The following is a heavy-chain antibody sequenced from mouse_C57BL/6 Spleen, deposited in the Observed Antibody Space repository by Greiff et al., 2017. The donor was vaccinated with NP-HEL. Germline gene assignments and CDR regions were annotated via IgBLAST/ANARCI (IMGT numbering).Heavy chain of an antibody. CDR3: AGDYGSSSGHFDV. V-gene: IGHV1-81*01. CDR1: GFTFTSYG. CDR2: IYPRSGNT. Sequence: QVQLQQSGAELARPGASVKLSCKASGFTFTSYGISWVKQRTGQGLEWIGEIYPRSGNTYYNENLKGKTILTAHKSSSTAYMELRSLTSEDSAVYFCAGDYGSSSGHFDVWGTGTTVTVSS. J-gene: IGHJ1*03. D-gene: IGHD1-1*01.